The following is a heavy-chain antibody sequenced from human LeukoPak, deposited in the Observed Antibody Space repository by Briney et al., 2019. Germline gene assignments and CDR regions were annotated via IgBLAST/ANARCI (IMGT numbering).Heavy chain of an antibody. J-gene: IGHJ6*03. CDR1: GFTFDEYA. Sequence: GGSLRLSLAASGFTFDEYAMHWVRQAPGKGLEGVSGSCWNSGSIGYADSVKGGFTISRENATNSLYLQMNSLTAEDTALHYCAKDKVYYYYYMDVWGNGTPFTVSS. CDR3: AKDKVYYYYYMDV. V-gene: IGHV3-9*01. CDR2: SCWNSGSI.